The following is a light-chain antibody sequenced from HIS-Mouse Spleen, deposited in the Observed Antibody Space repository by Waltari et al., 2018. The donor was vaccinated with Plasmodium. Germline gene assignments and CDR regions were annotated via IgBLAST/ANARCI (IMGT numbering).Light chain of an antibody. CDR2: GAS. CDR1: QSVSSN. Sequence: EIVMTHSLATLSVSPGERPTLSCRASQSVSSNLAWYQQKPGQAPRLLIYGASTMATGIPARFSGSGSGTEFTLTISSLQSEDFAVYYCQQYNNWSFTFGPGTKVDIK. J-gene: IGKJ3*01. CDR3: QQYNNWSFT. V-gene: IGKV3-15*01.